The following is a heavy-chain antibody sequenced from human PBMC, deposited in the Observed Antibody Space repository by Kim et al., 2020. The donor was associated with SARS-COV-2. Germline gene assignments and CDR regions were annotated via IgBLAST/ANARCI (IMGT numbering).Heavy chain of an antibody. J-gene: IGHJ6*02. CDR1: GYTFTSYY. V-gene: IGHV1-46*01. CDR3: ARVLAGSWYLYYYYGMDV. CDR2: INPSGGST. Sequence: ASVKVSCKASGYTFTSYYMHWVRQAPGQGLEWMGIINPSGGSTSYAQKFQGRVTMTRDTSTSTVYMELSSLRSEDTAVYYCARVLAGSWYLYYYYGMDVWGQGTTVTVSS. D-gene: IGHD6-13*01.